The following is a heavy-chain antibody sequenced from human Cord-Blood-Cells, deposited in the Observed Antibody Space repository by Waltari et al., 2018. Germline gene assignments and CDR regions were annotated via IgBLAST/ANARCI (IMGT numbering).Heavy chain of an antibody. CDR1: GGSIRSGLYY. CDR3: ASRITGTSFDI. J-gene: IGHJ3*02. CDR2: IYYSGST. D-gene: IGHD1-20*01. Sequence: QVQLQESGPGLVKPSQTLSLTCTVPGGSIRSGLYYWRWIPPPPGKGLEWIGYIYYSGSTYYNPSLKSRVTISVDTSKNQFSLKLSSVTAADTAVYYCASRITGTSFDIWGQGTMVTVSS. V-gene: IGHV4-30-4*08.